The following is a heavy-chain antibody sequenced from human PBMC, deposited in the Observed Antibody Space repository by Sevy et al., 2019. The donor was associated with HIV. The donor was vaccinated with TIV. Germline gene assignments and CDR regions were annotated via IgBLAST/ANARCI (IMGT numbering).Heavy chain of an antibody. J-gene: IGHJ6*02. CDR1: GDSIGNNY. V-gene: IGHV4-59*01. Sequence: SETLSLTCTVSGDSIGNNYWSWIRQPPGKGLEWIGYFYYSGRTNYNPSLKRRVTISADTSKNQFSLKVISVTAADTAVYFCASCSPGYYYAMDVWGQRTTVTVSS. CDR3: ASCSPGYYYAMDV. CDR2: FYYSGRT. D-gene: IGHD2-15*01.